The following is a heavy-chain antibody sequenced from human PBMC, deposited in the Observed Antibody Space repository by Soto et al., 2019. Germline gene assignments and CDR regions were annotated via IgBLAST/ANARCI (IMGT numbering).Heavy chain of an antibody. CDR3: RGQLGYGNEALDAFDI. Sequence: GASVKVSFKASGYTFTSYYMHWVRQAPGQGLEWMGIINPSGGSTSYAQKFQGRVTMTRDTSTSTVYMELSSLRSEDTAVYYCRGQLGYGNEALDAFDIWGQGTMVTVSS. J-gene: IGHJ3*02. D-gene: IGHD5-12*01. CDR2: INPSGGST. CDR1: GYTFTSYY. V-gene: IGHV1-46*01.